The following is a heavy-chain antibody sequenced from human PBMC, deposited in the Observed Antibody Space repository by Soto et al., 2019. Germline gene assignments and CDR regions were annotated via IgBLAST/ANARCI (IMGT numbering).Heavy chain of an antibody. CDR2: INHSGST. Sequence: QVQLQQWGAGLLKPSETLSLTCAVYGGSFSGYYWSWIRQPPGKGLEWIGEINHSGSTNYNPSLKSRVTISVDTSNNQFSLKLSSVTAADTAVYYCARGVGGFGELFDYWGQGTLVTVSS. D-gene: IGHD3-10*01. V-gene: IGHV4-34*01. CDR3: ARGVGGFGELFDY. J-gene: IGHJ4*02. CDR1: GGSFSGYY.